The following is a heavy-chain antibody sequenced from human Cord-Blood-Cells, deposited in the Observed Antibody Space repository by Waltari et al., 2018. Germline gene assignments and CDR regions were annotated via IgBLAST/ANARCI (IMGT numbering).Heavy chain of an antibody. CDR3: TRRINDYYYYGMDV. V-gene: IGHV3-73*02. J-gene: IGHJ6*02. CDR1: GFTFSGSA. Sequence: EVQLVESGGGLVQPGGSLKLSCAASGFTFSGSAMHWVRQASGKGLELVGRIRSKANSYATAYAASVKGRFTISRDDSKNTAYLQMNSLKTEDTAVYYCTRRINDYYYYGMDVWGQGTTVTVSS. CDR2: IRSKANSYAT.